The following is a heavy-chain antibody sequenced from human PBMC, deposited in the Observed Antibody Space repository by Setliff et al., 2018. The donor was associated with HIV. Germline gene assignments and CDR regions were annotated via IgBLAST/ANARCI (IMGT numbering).Heavy chain of an antibody. Sequence: SETLSLSCAASGFTFSDVWMHWVRQPPGKGLEWIGSIYYSGSTYYNPSLKSRVTISVDTSKNQFSLKLSSVTAADAAVYYCASRVYYYDSSGYLREEGFDPWGQGTLVTVSS. CDR2: IYYSGST. CDR1: GFTFSDVW. V-gene: IGHV4-38-2*01. CDR3: ASRVYYYDSSGYLREEGFDP. D-gene: IGHD3-22*01. J-gene: IGHJ5*02.